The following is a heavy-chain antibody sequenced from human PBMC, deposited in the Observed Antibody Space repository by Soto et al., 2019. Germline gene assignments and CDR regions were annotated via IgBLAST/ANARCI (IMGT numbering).Heavy chain of an antibody. V-gene: IGHV3-21*01. J-gene: IGHJ6*02. CDR2: ISSSSSYI. Sequence: GGSLRLSCAASGFTFSSYSMNWVRQAPGKGLEWVSSISSSSSYIYYADSVRGRFTISRDNAKNSLYLQMNSLRAEDTAVYYCARDRCGSYQELDCYYYYGMDVWGQGTTVTVSS. CDR3: ARDRCGSYQELDCYYYYGMDV. D-gene: IGHD1-26*01. CDR1: GFTFSSYS.